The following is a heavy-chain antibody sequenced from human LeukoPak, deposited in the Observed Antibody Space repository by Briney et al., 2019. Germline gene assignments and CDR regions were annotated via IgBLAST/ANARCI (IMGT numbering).Heavy chain of an antibody. V-gene: IGHV3-23*01. D-gene: IGHD5-24*01. Sequence: GTSLRLSCAASGFTFRSYGMHWVRQAPGKGLEWVSAISGSGGSTYYADSVKGRFTISRDNSKNTLYLQMNSLRAEDTAVYYCAKLSRWLKEADWGQGTLVTVSS. CDR2: ISGSGGST. CDR3: AKLSRWLKEAD. J-gene: IGHJ4*02. CDR1: GFTFRSYG.